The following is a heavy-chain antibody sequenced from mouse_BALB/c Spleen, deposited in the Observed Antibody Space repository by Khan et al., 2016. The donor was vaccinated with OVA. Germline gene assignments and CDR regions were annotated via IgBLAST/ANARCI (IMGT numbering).Heavy chain of an antibody. D-gene: IGHD2-14*01. CDR2: INPSNGYT. CDR3: VRDGAYHRNDGWVAY. J-gene: IGHJ3*01. CDR1: GYTFTSYT. Sequence: VELVESGAELARPGASVKMSCKASGYTFTSYTIHWIKKRPGQGLEWIGYINPSNGYTNYNQKFKDKATLTTDKSSTTAYLQLSSLTSDDSAGYNGVRDGAYHRNDGWVAYWGRGTLVTVSA. V-gene: IGHV1-4*01.